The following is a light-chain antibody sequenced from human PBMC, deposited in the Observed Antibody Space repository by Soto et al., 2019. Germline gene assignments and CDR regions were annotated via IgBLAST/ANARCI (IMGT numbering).Light chain of an antibody. Sequence: DIQLTQSPGTLSSSPGDRATLTCRASQTISSNLLAWYQQKRGQAPRLLIYEASNRATGIPARSSGSGSGTDFTLTISSLEPEDFAVYYCQQYNNWPRTFGQGTKVDIK. CDR1: QTISSN. J-gene: IGKJ1*01. CDR2: EAS. V-gene: IGKV3-11*01. CDR3: QQYNNWPRT.